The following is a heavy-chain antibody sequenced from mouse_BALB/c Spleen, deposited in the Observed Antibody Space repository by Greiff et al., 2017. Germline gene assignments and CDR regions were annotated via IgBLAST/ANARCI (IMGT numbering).Heavy chain of an antibody. J-gene: IGHJ3*01. CDR2: ISYSGST. CDR1: GYSITSDYA. D-gene: IGHD2-14*01. Sequence: EVQLQQSGPGLVKPSQSLSLTCTVTGYSITSDYAWNWIRQFPGNKLEWMGYISYSGSTSYNPSLKSRISITRDTSKNQFFLQLNSVTTEDSATYYCARDSYRYDAWFAYWGQGTLVTVSA. V-gene: IGHV3-2*02. CDR3: ARDSYRYDAWFAY.